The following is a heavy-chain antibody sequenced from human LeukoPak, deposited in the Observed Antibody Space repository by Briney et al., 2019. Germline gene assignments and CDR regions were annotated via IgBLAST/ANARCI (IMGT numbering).Heavy chain of an antibody. J-gene: IGHJ4*02. Sequence: PGGSLRLSCAASGFTFSSYAMSWVRQAPGKGLEWVSSISSSSSYIYYADSVKGRFTVSRDNAKNSLYLQMNSLRAEDTAVYYCARGDGYNYNYFDYWGQGTLVTVSS. CDR1: GFTFSSYA. V-gene: IGHV3-21*01. D-gene: IGHD5-12*01. CDR2: ISSSSSYI. CDR3: ARGDGYNYNYFDY.